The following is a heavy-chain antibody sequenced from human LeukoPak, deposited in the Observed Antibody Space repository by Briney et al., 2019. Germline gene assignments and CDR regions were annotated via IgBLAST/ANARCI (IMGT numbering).Heavy chain of an antibody. CDR3: ARGYYDSSGYYTEFAN. CDR2: IYYNENT. D-gene: IGHD3-22*01. V-gene: IGHV4-59*12. CDR1: GGSISSYS. Sequence: SETLSLTCTVSGGSISSYSWTWIRQPPGKGLEWIGYIYYNENTNYSPSLKSRVTISVDTSKNKFSLKVTSVTAADTAVYYCARGYYDSSGYYTEFANWGQGTLVTVSS. J-gene: IGHJ4*02.